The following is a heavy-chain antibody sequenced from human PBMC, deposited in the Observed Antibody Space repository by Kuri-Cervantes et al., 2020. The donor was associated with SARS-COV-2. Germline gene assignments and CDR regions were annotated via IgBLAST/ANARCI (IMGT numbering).Heavy chain of an antibody. J-gene: IGHJ2*01. CDR1: GFTFSSCA. D-gene: IGHD5-18*01. CDR3: AAPAGYGYYWYFDL. Sequence: GESLKISCAASGFTFSSCAMSWVCQAPGTGLEWVSASSGSEGSTYYADSVKGRFTISRDNSKNKLYLQMNSLRAEDTAVYYCAAPAGYGYYWYFDLWGRGTLVTVSS. V-gene: IGHV3-23*01. CDR2: SSGSEGST.